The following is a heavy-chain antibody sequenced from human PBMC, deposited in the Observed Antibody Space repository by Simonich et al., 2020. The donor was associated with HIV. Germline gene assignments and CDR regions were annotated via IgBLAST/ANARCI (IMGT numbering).Heavy chain of an antibody. V-gene: IGHV3-7*01. CDR1: GLTFSCYW. CDR2: INLEGSEK. Sequence: EVQLVESGGGLVQPGGALRLSCAASGLTFSCYWMSWVRQATRRGREGVANINLEGSEKSYEDARQGRFTISEENAKKSLYLQMNSLRAEDTAVYYWARDLVLGSAYYDTSMDVWGQGTTVTVSS. D-gene: IGHD3-9*01. CDR3: ARDLVLGSAYYDTSMDV. J-gene: IGHJ6*02.